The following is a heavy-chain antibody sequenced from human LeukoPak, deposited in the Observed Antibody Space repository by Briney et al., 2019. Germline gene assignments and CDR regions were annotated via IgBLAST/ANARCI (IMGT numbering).Heavy chain of an antibody. V-gene: IGHV1-2*02. CDR3: ASGEYCSSTSCSPRIDAFDI. CDR1: EYTFTGYY. J-gene: IGHJ3*02. Sequence: ASVKVSCKASEYTFTGYYLHWVRQAPGQGLEWMGWINPNSGGTSYAQKFQGRVTMTRDTSTSTVYMELSSLRSEDTAVYYCASGEYCSSTSCSPRIDAFDIWGQGTTVTVSS. CDR2: INPNSGGT. D-gene: IGHD2-2*01.